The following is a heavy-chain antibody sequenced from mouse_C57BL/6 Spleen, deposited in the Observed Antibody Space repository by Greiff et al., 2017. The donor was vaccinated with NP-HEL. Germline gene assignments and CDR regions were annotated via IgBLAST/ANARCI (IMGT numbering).Heavy chain of an antibody. CDR1: GYTFTSYW. V-gene: IGHV1-7*01. J-gene: IGHJ2*01. CDR2: INPSSGYT. CDR3: ARDDYYGSSFDY. D-gene: IGHD1-1*01. Sequence: QVQLQQSGAELAKPGASVKLSCKASGYTFTSYWMHWVKQRPGQGLEWIGYINPSSGYTKYNQKFKDTATLTADKSSSTAYMQLSSLTYEDSAVYYCARDDYYGSSFDYWGQGTTLTVSS.